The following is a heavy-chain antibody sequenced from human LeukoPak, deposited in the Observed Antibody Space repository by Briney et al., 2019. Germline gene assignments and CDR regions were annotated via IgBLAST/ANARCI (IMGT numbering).Heavy chain of an antibody. CDR1: GYSFTSYW. V-gene: IGHV5-10-1*01. Sequence: ESLKISCKGSGYSFTSYWISWVRQMPGKGLEWMGRIDPSDSYTNYSPSFQGHVTISADKSISTAYLQWTSLKASDTAMYYCAIPRCSSTSCYVYYYYGMDVWGQGTTVTVSS. D-gene: IGHD2-2*01. CDR3: AIPRCSSTSCYVYYYYGMDV. J-gene: IGHJ6*02. CDR2: IDPSDSYT.